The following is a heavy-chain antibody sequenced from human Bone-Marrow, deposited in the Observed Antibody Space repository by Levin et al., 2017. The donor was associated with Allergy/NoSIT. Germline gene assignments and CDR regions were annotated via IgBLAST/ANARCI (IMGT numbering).Heavy chain of an antibody. J-gene: IGHJ6*02. CDR3: ASDFHYDNGMDV. CDR2: IYPGDSDT. Sequence: KVSCKGSGHSFISYWIAWVRQTPGKGLEWMGSIYPGDSDTKYSPPFLGQVTISVDKSISTAYLQWNSLKASDTAIYYCASDFHYDNGMDVWGQGTTVTVSS. D-gene: IGHD3/OR15-3a*01. CDR1: GHSFISYW. V-gene: IGHV5-51*01.